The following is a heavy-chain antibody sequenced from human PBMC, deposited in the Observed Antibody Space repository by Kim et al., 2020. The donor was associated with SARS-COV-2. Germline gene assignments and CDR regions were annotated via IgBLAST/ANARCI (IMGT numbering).Heavy chain of an antibody. J-gene: IGHJ6*02. CDR2: ISSSSSTI. CDR1: GFTFSSYS. Sequence: GGSLRLSCAASGFTFSSYSMNWVRQAPGKGLEWVSYISSSSSTIYYADSVKGRFTISRDNAKNSLYLQMNSLRDEDTAVYYCANIVDTAMVTSPFFGMDVWGQGTTVTVSS. V-gene: IGHV3-48*02. D-gene: IGHD5-18*01. CDR3: ANIVDTAMVTSPFFGMDV.